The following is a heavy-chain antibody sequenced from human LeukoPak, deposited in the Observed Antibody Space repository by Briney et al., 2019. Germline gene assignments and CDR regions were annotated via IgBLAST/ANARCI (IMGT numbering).Heavy chain of an antibody. CDR1: GFTFSSYS. CDR2: ISSSSSYI. J-gene: IGHJ4*02. CDR3: ARGDDFWSGYFDYFDY. Sequence: PGGSLRLSCAASGFTFSSYSMTWVRQAPGKGLEWVSSISSSSSYIYYADSVKGRFTISRDNAKNSLYLQMNSLRAEDTAVYYCARGDDFWSGYFDYFDYWGQGTLVTVSS. V-gene: IGHV3-21*01. D-gene: IGHD3-3*01.